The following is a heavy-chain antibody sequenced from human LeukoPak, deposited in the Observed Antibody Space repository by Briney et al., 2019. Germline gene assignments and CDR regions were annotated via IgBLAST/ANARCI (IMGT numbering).Heavy chain of an antibody. CDR2: IAYDGSNK. CDR3: AKEYSGYDCDY. V-gene: IGHV3-30*18. CDR1: GFTFSSYG. D-gene: IGHD5-12*01. Sequence: PGRSLRLSCAASGFTFSSYGMHWVRQAPGKGLEWVAVIAYDGSNKYYGDSVKGRFTISRDNSKNTLYLQMNSLRAEDTAVYYCAKEYSGYDCDYWGQGTLVTVSS. J-gene: IGHJ4*02.